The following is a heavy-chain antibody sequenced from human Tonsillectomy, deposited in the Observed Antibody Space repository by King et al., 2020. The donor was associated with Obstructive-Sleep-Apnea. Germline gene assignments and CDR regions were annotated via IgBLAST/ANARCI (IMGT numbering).Heavy chain of an antibody. D-gene: IGHD4-17*01. CDR1: GGSISSYY. Sequence: QVQLQESGPGLVKPSETLSLTCTVSGGSISSYYWSWIRQPPGKGLEWIGYIYYSGSTNYNPSLKSRVTISVDTSKNQFSLKLSSVTAADTAVYYCARSTGYEDLPRDYWGQGTLVTVSS. J-gene: IGHJ4*02. CDR2: IYYSGST. V-gene: IGHV4-59*08. CDR3: ARSTGYEDLPRDY.